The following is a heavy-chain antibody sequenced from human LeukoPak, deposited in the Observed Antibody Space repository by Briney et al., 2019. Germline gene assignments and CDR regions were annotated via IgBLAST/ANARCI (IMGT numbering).Heavy chain of an antibody. V-gene: IGHV4-61*02. Sequence: PSQTLSLTCTVSGGSISSGSYYWSWIRQPAGKGLEWIGRIYTSGSTNYNPSLKSRVTISVDTSKNQFSLKLSSVTAADTAVYYCARGVGDPNWFDPWGQGTLVTVSS. CDR2: IYTSGST. J-gene: IGHJ5*02. CDR3: ARGVGDPNWFDP. D-gene: IGHD1-26*01. CDR1: GGSISSGSYY.